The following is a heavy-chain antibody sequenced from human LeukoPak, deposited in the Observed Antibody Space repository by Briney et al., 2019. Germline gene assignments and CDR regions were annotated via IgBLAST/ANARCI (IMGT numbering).Heavy chain of an antibody. J-gene: IGHJ5*02. Sequence: ASVKVSRKASGYTFTGYCMHWVRQAPGQGLEWMGWINPNSGGTNYAQKFQGRVTMTRDTSIRTAYMELSRLRSDDTAVYYCASLWSMVTGTPGPNWFDPWGQGTLVTVSS. D-gene: IGHD1-20*01. CDR1: GYTFTGYC. CDR3: ASLWSMVTGTPGPNWFDP. V-gene: IGHV1-2*02. CDR2: INPNSGGT.